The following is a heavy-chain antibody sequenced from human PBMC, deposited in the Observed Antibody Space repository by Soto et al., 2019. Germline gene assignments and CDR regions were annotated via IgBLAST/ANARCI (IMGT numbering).Heavy chain of an antibody. D-gene: IGHD2-15*01. Sequence: EVQLVESGGGLVKPGGSLRLSCAGSGFSFSNAWMNWVHQAPGKGLEWVGRIKRKIDGEATDYAAPVKGRFTVSRDDSKSALYLHMNSLKGDDTAVYYCTTGSVEGVWGQGTTVTVSS. CDR1: GFSFSNAW. CDR3: TTGSVEGV. J-gene: IGHJ6*02. CDR2: IKRKIDGEAT. V-gene: IGHV3-15*07.